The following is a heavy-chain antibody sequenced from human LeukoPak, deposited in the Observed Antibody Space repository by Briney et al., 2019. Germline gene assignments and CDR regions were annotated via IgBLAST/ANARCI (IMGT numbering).Heavy chain of an antibody. CDR3: ARRQASYSSGSYGHDY. Sequence: SQTLSLTRTLAAGSVSSDYWSWIRQPPGDGLECIGYIYYSVSTYYNPPLKSRVTISVDTSNTQFSLKLSSVPAADTAVYYCARRQASYSSGSYGHDYWGQGTLVTVSS. D-gene: IGHD3-10*01. V-gene: IGHV4-59*04. J-gene: IGHJ4*02. CDR1: AGSVSSDY. CDR2: IYYSVST.